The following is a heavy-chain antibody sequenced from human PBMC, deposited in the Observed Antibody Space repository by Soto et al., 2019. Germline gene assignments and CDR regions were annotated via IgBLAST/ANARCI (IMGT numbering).Heavy chain of an antibody. J-gene: IGHJ6*03. V-gene: IGHV4-34*01. CDR1: GGSFSGYY. CDR2: INGSGST. Sequence: PSETLSLTCGVYGGSFSGYYWNWIRQPPGKGLEWIGEINGSGSTNNNPSLKSRVTISVDTSKNQFSLKLSSVTAADTAVYYCARGVRYYYGSGSPYYYYYYMDVWGKGTTVTVSS. D-gene: IGHD3-10*01. CDR3: ARGVRYYYGSGSPYYYYYYMDV.